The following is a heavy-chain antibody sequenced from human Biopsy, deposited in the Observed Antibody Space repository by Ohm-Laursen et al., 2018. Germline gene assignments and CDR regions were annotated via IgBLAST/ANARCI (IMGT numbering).Heavy chain of an antibody. Sequence: SLRLSCAASGFTFSSYGMHWVRQAPGKGLEWGATMSYDGTKNYNGDSVKGRFTISRDNSKNTLYLQMNSLRAEDTAVYYCAKDYRDSRGIFGIVVVRPLDYWGQGSLVTVSS. CDR2: MSYDGTKN. D-gene: IGHD3-22*01. CDR1: GFTFSSYG. J-gene: IGHJ4*02. CDR3: AKDYRDSRGIFGIVVVRPLDY. V-gene: IGHV3-30*18.